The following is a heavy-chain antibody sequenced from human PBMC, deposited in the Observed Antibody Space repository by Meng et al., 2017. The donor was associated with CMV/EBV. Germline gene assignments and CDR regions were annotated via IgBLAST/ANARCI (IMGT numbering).Heavy chain of an antibody. CDR2: ISSSGSTM. J-gene: IGHJ6*02. Sequence: GESLKISCAASGFTFSSYEMNWVRQAPGKGLEWVSYISSSGSTMYYADSVKGRFTISRDNAKNSLYLQMNSLRAEDTAVYYCARDLHTYDFWSGYRIYYYYYYGMDVWGQGTTVTVSS. V-gene: IGHV3-48*03. CDR1: GFTFSSYE. D-gene: IGHD3-3*01. CDR3: ARDLHTYDFWSGYRIYYYYYYGMDV.